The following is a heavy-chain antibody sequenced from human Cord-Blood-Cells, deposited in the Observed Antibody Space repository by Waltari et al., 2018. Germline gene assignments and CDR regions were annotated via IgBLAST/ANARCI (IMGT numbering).Heavy chain of an antibody. CDR2: INHSGST. D-gene: IGHD6-13*01. J-gene: IGHJ4*02. V-gene: IGHV4-34*01. CDR3: ARTQQLSPFDY. CDR1: GGSFSGYY. Sequence: QVQLQQWGAGLLKPSETLSLTCAVYGGSFSGYYWSWIRQPPGKGLEWIGEINHSGSTNYNPSLKSRVTISVDTSKNQFSLKLSSVTAADTAVYYCARTQQLSPFDYWGQGTLVTVSS.